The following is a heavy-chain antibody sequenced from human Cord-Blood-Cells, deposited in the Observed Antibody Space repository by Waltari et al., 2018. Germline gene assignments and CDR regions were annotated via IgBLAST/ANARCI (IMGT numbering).Heavy chain of an antibody. J-gene: IGHJ4*02. CDR3: AKDRGGSYDFWSGYYFDY. D-gene: IGHD3-3*01. CDR1: GFTFDDYA. V-gene: IGHV3-9*03. Sequence: EVQLVESGGGLVQPGRYLRLSCAASGFTFDDYAMHWVRQAPGKGLGWVSGISWNSGSIGYADSGKGRFTISRDNAKNSLYLQMNSLRAEDMALYYCAKDRGGSYDFWSGYYFDYWGQGTLVTVSS. CDR2: ISWNSGSI.